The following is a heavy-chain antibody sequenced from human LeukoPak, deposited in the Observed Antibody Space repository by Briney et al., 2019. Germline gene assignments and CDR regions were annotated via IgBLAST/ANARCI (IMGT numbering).Heavy chain of an antibody. CDR2: ISGSGGST. D-gene: IGHD6-19*01. CDR1: GFTFSSYG. J-gene: IGHJ4*02. CDR3: ARGAQGAVAGDY. V-gene: IGHV3-23*01. Sequence: GGSLRLSCAASGFTFSSYGMSWVRQAPGKGLEWVSAISGSGGSTYYADSVKGRFTISRDNAKNSLYLQMNSLRAEDTAVYYCARGAQGAVAGDYWGQGTLVTVSS.